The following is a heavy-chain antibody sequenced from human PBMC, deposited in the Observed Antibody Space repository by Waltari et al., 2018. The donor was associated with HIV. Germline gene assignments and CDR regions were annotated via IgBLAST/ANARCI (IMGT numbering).Heavy chain of an antibody. CDR1: GFSVSSNY. Sequence: EVQLVESGGGLIQPGGSLRLSCAASGFSVSSNYMSWVRQAPGKGVEWVLVIYSCGSTYYADSVKGRFTISRDNSKNTLYLQMNSLRAEDTVVYYCARGFGCGGDCYYFDYWGQGTLVTVSS. CDR2: IYSCGST. CDR3: ARGFGCGGDCYYFDY. J-gene: IGHJ4*02. D-gene: IGHD2-21*02. V-gene: IGHV3-53*01.